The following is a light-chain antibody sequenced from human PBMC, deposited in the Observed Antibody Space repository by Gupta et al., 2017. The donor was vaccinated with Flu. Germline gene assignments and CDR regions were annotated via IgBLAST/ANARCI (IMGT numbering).Light chain of an antibody. J-gene: IGKJ1*01. CDR3: QQYNSRPET. V-gene: IGKV3-15*01. CDR2: GAS. CDR1: QNLANN. Sequence: IVMTQSPATLSVSPGERAILSCRASQNLANNLAWYQQKPGKAPRLLIYGASNRATGVPSRFSGSGSGTDFTLTISSLQSEDFAVYYCQQYNSRPETFGRGTKVEIK.